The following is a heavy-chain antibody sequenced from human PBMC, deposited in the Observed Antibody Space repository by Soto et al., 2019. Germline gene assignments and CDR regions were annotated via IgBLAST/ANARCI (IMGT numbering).Heavy chain of an antibody. V-gene: IGHV3-23*01. Sequence: GGSLRLSCAASGFTFSSHLMHWVRQAPGQGLEWVSGISGIGGGGSTFYADSVKGRFTISRDNSKNTLYLQMSSLRVEDTAIYYCAQTWGSYREVFDYWGHGTLVTVYS. J-gene: IGHJ4*01. CDR2: ISGIGGGGST. CDR1: GFTFSSHL. CDR3: AQTWGSYREVFDY. D-gene: IGHD3-16*02.